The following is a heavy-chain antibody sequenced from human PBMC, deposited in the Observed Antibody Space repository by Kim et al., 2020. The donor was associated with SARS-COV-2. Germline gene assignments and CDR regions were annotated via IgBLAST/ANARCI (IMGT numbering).Heavy chain of an antibody. Sequence: KSRVTISVDTSKNQFSLKRSSVTAADTAVYYCARHVAITVGATHINYFDYWGQGTLVTVSS. CDR3: ARHVAITVGATHINYFDY. D-gene: IGHD1-26*01. J-gene: IGHJ4*02. V-gene: IGHV4-39*01.